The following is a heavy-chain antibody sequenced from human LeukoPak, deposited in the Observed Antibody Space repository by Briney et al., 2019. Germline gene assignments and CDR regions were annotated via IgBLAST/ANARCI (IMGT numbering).Heavy chain of an antibody. J-gene: IGHJ4*02. D-gene: IGHD4-17*01. Sequence: KSSETLSLTCTVSGGSISSYYWSWIRQPPGKGLEWIGYIYYSGSTNYNPSLKSRVTISVDTSKNQFSLKLSSVTAADTAVYYCARARFYGDHFTADYWGQGTLVTVSS. CDR3: ARARFYGDHFTADY. CDR1: GGSISSYY. CDR2: IYYSGST. V-gene: IGHV4-59*01.